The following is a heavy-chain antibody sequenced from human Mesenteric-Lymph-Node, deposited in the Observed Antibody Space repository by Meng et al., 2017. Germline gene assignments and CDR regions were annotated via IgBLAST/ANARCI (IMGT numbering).Heavy chain of an antibody. CDR1: GGSISSGDYY. J-gene: IGHJ2*01. D-gene: IGHD3-22*01. V-gene: IGHV4-30-4*01. CDR3: ARGYYDSSGYGYWYFDL. CDR2: IYYSGST. Sequence: HVLLHESVPGLVTPSQPLSLTCTVSGGSISSGDYYWSWIRQPPGKGLEWIGYIYYSGSTYYNPSLKSRVTISVDTSKNQFSLKLSSVTAADTAVYYCARGYYDSSGYGYWYFDLWGRGTLVTVSS.